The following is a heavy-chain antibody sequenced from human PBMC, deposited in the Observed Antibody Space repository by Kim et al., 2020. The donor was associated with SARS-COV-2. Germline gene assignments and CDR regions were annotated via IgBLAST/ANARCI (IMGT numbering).Heavy chain of an antibody. Sequence: LKSRVTISVDTSKNQFSLKLSSVTAADTAVYYCARTYSSSWYEDGLFDYWGQGTLVTVSS. J-gene: IGHJ4*02. D-gene: IGHD6-13*01. CDR3: ARTYSSSWYEDGLFDY. V-gene: IGHV4-39*07.